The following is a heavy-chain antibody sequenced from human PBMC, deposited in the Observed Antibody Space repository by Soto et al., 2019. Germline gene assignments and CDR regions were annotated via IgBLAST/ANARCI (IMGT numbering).Heavy chain of an antibody. CDR2: IIPILGIA. D-gene: IGHD3-10*01. J-gene: IGHJ6*03. CDR3: ARVDYGSGSYYQHYYYYMDV. V-gene: IGHV1-69*02. Sequence: ASVKVSCKASGGTFSSYTISWVRQAPGQGLEWMGRIIPILGIANYAQKFQGRVTITADKSTSTAYMELSSLRSEDTAVYYCARVDYGSGSYYQHYYYYMDVWGKGTTVTVSS. CDR1: GGTFSSYT.